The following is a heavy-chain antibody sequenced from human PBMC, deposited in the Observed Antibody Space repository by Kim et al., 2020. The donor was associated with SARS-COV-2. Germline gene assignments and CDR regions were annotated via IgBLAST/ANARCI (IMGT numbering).Heavy chain of an antibody. CDR3: ARLTGYSSTCFDY. J-gene: IGHJ4*02. Sequence: GESLKISCVGSGYNFHNYWIGWVRQMPGKGLEWMGIIYPGDSNTRYSPSFEGQVTMSADRSISTAYLQWSSLEASDTAMYYCARLTGYSSTCFDYWGQGTLLSVSS. CDR2: IYPGDSNT. CDR1: GYNFHNYW. D-gene: IGHD6-13*01. V-gene: IGHV5-51*01.